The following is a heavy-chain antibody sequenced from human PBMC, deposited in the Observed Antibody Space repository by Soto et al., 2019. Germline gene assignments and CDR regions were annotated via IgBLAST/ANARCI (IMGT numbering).Heavy chain of an antibody. CDR1: GVSFSWYY. V-gene: IGHV4-34*01. CDR2: INHSGST. J-gene: IGHJ5*02. Sequence: SETLSPTRAVYGVSFSWYYWSWIRQPPGKGLEWIGEINHSGSTNYNPSLKSRVTISVDTSKNQFSLKLSSVTAADTAVYYCARVPTPWGQGTLVTVSS. CDR3: ARVPTP.